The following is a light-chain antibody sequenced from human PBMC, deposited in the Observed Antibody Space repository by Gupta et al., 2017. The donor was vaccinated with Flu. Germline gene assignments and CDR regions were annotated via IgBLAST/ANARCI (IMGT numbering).Light chain of an antibody. CDR2: AAS. Sequence: DIQMTQSPSSLSASVGDRVTITCRAGRTIGTYLNWYQQRPGKAPNLLIYAASHLQSGVPSRFTGTGSGTNVSLTISTLDPEDLATYHGQQSFRTPWTFGQGTKVELK. V-gene: IGKV1-39*01. CDR1: RTIGTY. J-gene: IGKJ1*01. CDR3: QQSFRTPWT.